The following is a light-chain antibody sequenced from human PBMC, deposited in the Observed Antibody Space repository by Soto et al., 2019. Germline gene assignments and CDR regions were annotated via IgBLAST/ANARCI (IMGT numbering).Light chain of an antibody. CDR2: GAS. V-gene: IGKV3-20*01. J-gene: IGKJ5*01. Sequence: EIVLTQSPVTLSLSPGERATLSCRASQSVSSYLAWYQQKPGQAPRLLIYGASNRATGIPDRFSGSGSGTDFTLTISRVDPADFAFYYCQQYFTSPITFGQGTRLEIK. CDR3: QQYFTSPIT. CDR1: QSVSSY.